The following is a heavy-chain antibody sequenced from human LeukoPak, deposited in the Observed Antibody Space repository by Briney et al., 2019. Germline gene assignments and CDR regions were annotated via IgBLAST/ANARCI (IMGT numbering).Heavy chain of an antibody. CDR1: GFTFSSYG. V-gene: IGHV3-30*18. Sequence: GGSLRLSCAASGFTFSSYGMHWVRQAPGKGLEWVAVISYDGSNKYYADSVKGRFTISRDNSKNTLYLQMNSLRAEDTAVYYCAKDTAPYYYDSSGYPLDYWGQGTLVTVSS. D-gene: IGHD3-22*01. J-gene: IGHJ4*02. CDR2: ISYDGSNK. CDR3: AKDTAPYYYDSSGYPLDY.